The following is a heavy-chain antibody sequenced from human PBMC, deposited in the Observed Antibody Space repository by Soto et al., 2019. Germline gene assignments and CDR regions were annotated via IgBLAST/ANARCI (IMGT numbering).Heavy chain of an antibody. CDR2: IKSKTDGGTT. D-gene: IGHD3-10*01. CDR1: GFTFSNAW. CDR3: VRDQDGSSDAFDI. Sequence: GGSLRLSCAASGFTFSNAWMSWVRQAPGKGLEWVGRIKSKTDGGTTDYAAPVKGRFTISRDDSKSTLYLQMNSLKTEDTAVYYCVRDQDGSSDAFDIWGQGTMVTVSS. J-gene: IGHJ3*02. V-gene: IGHV3-15*01.